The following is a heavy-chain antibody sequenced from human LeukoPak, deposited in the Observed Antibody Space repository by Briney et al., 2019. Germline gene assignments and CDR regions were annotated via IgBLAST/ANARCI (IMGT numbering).Heavy chain of an antibody. CDR3: AKVLTGTKGYFDY. J-gene: IGHJ4*02. CDR1: GFTFSSYA. Sequence: GGSLRLSCAASGFTFSSYAMTWVRQAPGKGLEWVSGVSGSGGSTYYADSVKGRFTISRDNSKNTLYLQMNSLRAEDTAVYYCAKVLTGTKGYFDYWGQGTLVTVSS. CDR2: VSGSGGST. D-gene: IGHD1-7*01. V-gene: IGHV3-23*01.